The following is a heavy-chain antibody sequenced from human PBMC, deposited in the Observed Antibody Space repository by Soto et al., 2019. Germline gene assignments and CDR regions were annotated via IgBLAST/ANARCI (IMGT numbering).Heavy chain of an antibody. D-gene: IGHD2-2*02. Sequence: WQPLSLPGRFAGGIGHNILTAWRWIRPYPSRGLEWLGRTYYRSKWYTDYAVSVKSRITINPDTSKNQFSLQLNSVTPEDTAVYYCGREWGIYCSTTTCYTRAFDIWGQGKMVNAS. J-gene: IGHJ3*02. V-gene: IGHV6-1*01. CDR2: TYYRSKWYT. CDR3: GREWGIYCSTTTCYTRAFDI. CDR1: GGIGHNILTA.